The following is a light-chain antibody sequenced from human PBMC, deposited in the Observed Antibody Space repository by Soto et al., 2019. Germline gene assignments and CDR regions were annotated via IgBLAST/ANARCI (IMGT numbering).Light chain of an antibody. CDR3: QQYGSSPGT. V-gene: IGKV3-20*01. J-gene: IGKJ1*01. Sequence: IVLTQSPGTLSLSPGERATLTCRASQSVSSIYLAWYQQKPGQAPRLLIYGASSRATGIPDRFSGSGSGTDFTLTISRLEPEDFAVYYCQQYGSSPGTFGQGTKV. CDR1: QSVSSIY. CDR2: GAS.